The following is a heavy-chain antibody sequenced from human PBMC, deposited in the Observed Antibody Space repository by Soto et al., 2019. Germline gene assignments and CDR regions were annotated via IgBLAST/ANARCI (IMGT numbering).Heavy chain of an antibody. V-gene: IGHV1-69*04. J-gene: IGHJ4*02. CDR3: ARDPPRGVVPAAMSGLAFDY. CDR2: IIPILGIA. Sequence: GASVKVSCKASGGTFSSYTISWVRQAPGQGLEWMGRIIPILGIANYAQKFQGRVTITADKSTSTAYMELSSLRSEDTAVYYCARDPPRGVVPAAMSGLAFDYWGQGTLVTVSS. CDR1: GGTFSSYT. D-gene: IGHD2-2*01.